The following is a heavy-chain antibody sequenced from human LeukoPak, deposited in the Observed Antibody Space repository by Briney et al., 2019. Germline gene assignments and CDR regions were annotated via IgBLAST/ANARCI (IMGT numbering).Heavy chain of an antibody. J-gene: IGHJ4*02. Sequence: GGSPRLSCAASGFTFSSYVMSWVRQAPGKGLEWVSNIGGSVGSMFYAASVKGRFAISRDNSKKTLFLQMNNLRVEDTAVYYCAKRGNSWDLFDYWGQGTLVTVSS. CDR2: IGGSVGSM. CDR1: GFTFSSYV. CDR3: AKRGNSWDLFDY. V-gene: IGHV3-23*01. D-gene: IGHD6-13*01.